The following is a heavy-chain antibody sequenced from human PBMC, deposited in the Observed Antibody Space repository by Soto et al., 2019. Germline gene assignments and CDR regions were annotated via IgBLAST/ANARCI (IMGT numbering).Heavy chain of an antibody. CDR1: GGSISSYC. D-gene: IGHD3-9*01. CDR2: TYYSGST. V-gene: IGHV4-59*01. CDR3: ARGTPLRYFDWLLRVNAFDI. Sequence: PSETLSLTCTVSGGSISSYCWSWIGQPPGKGLEWIGYTYYSGSTNYNPSLKSRVTISVDTSKNQFSLKLSSVTAADTAVYYCARGTPLRYFDWLLRVNAFDIWGQGTMVTVSS. J-gene: IGHJ3*02.